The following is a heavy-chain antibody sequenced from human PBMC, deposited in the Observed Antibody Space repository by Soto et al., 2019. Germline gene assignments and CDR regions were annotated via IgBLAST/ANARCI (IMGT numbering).Heavy chain of an antibody. CDR2: IYYSGST. CDR3: AREALDTAMVFDY. V-gene: IGHV4-59*01. J-gene: IGHJ4*02. CDR1: GGSISSYY. D-gene: IGHD5-18*01. Sequence: PSETLSLTCTGSGGSISSYYWSWIRQPPGKGLEWIGYIYYSGSTNYNPSLKSRVTISVDTSKNQFSLKLSSVTAADTAVYYCAREALDTAMVFDYWGQGTLVTVSS.